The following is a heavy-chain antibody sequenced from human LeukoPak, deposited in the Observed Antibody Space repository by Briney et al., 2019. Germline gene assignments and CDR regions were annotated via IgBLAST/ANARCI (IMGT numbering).Heavy chain of an antibody. CDR2: MAHDGSKT. CDR1: GFTFDNYA. J-gene: IGHJ2*01. CDR3: AKDGADLRYWYFDL. V-gene: IGHV3-30*18. D-gene: IGHD3-16*01. Sequence: PGGSLTLSCAASGFTFDNYAMSWVRQTPGKGLEWVAVMAHDGSKTYYADSVKGRFTISRDNSKNTLYLQMNSLRPEDTAVYYCAKDGADLRYWYFDLWGRGTLVTVSS.